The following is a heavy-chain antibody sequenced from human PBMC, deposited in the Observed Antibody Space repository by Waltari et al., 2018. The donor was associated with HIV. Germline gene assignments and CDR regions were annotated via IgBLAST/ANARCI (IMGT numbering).Heavy chain of an antibody. CDR3: ARFHYYGSGSYYYYFDY. CDR2: IYYSGGT. D-gene: IGHD3-10*01. V-gene: IGHV4-39*01. CDR1: GGSISSSSYY. Sequence: QLQLQESGPGLVKPSETLSLTCTVSGGSISSSSYYWGWIRQPPGKGLEWIGNIYYSGGTYDNPSLKSRVTISVDTSKNQFSLKLSSVTAADTAVYYCARFHYYGSGSYYYYFDYWGQGTLVTVSS. J-gene: IGHJ4*02.